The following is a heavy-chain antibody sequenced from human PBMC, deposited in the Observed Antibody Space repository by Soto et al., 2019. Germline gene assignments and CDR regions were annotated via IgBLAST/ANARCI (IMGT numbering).Heavy chain of an antibody. CDR3: ARGLAAAGTRDYFDY. CDR1: GFTLSSYG. J-gene: IGHJ4*02. CDR2: IWYDGSNK. D-gene: IGHD6-13*01. Sequence: PGGSLRLSCAASGFTLSSYGMHWVRQAPGKGLEWVAVIWYDGSNKYYADSVKGRFTISRDNSKNTLYLQMNSLRAEDTAVYYCARGLAAAGTRDYFDYWGQGTLVTVSS. V-gene: IGHV3-33*01.